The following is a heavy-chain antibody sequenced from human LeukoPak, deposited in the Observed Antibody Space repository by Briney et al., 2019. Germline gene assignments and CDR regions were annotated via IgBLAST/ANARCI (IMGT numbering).Heavy chain of an antibody. J-gene: IGHJ4*02. CDR3: AKIAVENFDY. V-gene: IGHV3-23*01. CDR1: GFTFSSFA. D-gene: IGHD6-19*01. CDR2: ISGSGGST. Sequence: GGPLRFSFAASGFTFSSFARCGVPQAPGRGRKGVSAISGSGGSTYYTDSVKGRFTISRDNSKNTLYLQMNSLRAEDTAVYYCAKIAVENFDYWGQGTLVTVSS.